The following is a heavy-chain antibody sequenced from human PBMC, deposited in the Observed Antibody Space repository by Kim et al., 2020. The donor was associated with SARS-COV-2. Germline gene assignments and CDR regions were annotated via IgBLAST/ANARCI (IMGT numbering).Heavy chain of an antibody. Sequence: KGRFTISRDDSKNTLYLQMNSLKTEDTAVYYCTTDGMDDSSGYYTPPFDYWGQGTLVTVSS. J-gene: IGHJ4*02. D-gene: IGHD3-22*01. V-gene: IGHV3-15*01. CDR3: TTDGMDDSSGYYTPPFDY.